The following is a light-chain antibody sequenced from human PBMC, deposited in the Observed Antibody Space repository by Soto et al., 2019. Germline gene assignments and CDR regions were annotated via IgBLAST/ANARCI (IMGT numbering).Light chain of an antibody. CDR3: QILT. CDR2: GAS. J-gene: IGKJ4*01. CDR1: QTISSGF. Sequence: EIVLTQSPGTLSLSPGERATLSCKTSQTISSGFLAWYQQKPGQAPRLLIYGASSRATGIPDRFSGSGSGTDFTLPICRLEPLASAVYYSQILTFGGGTKVEIK. V-gene: IGKV3-20*01.